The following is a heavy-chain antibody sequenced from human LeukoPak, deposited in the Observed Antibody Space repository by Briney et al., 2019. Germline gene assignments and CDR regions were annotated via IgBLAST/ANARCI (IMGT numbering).Heavy chain of an antibody. Sequence: SETLSLTCTVSGGSISSYYWSWIRQPPGKGLEWIGYIYYSGSTNYNPSLKGRVTISVDTSKNQFSLKLSSVTAADTAVYYCARRDSSSWRNWFDPWGQGTLVTVSS. CDR1: GGSISSYY. CDR3: ARRDSSSWRNWFDP. V-gene: IGHV4-59*08. J-gene: IGHJ5*02. CDR2: IYYSGST. D-gene: IGHD6-13*01.